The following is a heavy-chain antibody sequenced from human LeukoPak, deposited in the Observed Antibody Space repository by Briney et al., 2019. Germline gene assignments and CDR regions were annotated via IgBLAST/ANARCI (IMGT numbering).Heavy chain of an antibody. D-gene: IGHD2-15*01. CDR1: GFIFNTYV. V-gene: IGHV3-30*02. Sequence: QSGGSLRLSCAAFGFIFNTYVMHWVRQAPGKGLEWLAFIRYDGGNKNYADSVKGRFTISRDNTKNSLYLQMNSLRAEDTAVYYCAKDGGSDPDSFDIWGQGTMVTVSS. CDR2: IRYDGGNK. CDR3: AKDGGSDPDSFDI. J-gene: IGHJ3*02.